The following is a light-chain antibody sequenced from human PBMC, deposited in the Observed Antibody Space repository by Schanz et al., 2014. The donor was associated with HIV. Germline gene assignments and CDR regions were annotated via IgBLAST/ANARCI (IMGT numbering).Light chain of an antibody. CDR2: KVS. CDR3: MQGTHWPQT. CDR1: QSLVHSDGNXY. V-gene: IGKV2-30*02. J-gene: IGKJ2*01. Sequence: DVVMTQSPLSLPVTLGQPASISCRSSQSLVHSDGNXYLNRPSHTPAQPPSSLFNKVSNRDSGVPDRFSGSGSGTDFTLKISRVEAEDVGFYYCMQGTHWPQTFGPGTKLEIK.